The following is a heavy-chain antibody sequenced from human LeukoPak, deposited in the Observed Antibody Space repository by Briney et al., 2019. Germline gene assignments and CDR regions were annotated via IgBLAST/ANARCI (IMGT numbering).Heavy chain of an antibody. D-gene: IGHD5-18*01. Sequence: GGSLRLSCAASGFTFSSNWMHWVRQAPGKGLVWVSRINEDGSTTNYADSVKGRFTISRDNAKNTLYLQMNSLRAEDTAVCYCAGSEGYDAFDIWGQGTMVTVSS. J-gene: IGHJ3*02. CDR3: AGSEGYDAFDI. CDR1: GFTFSSNW. V-gene: IGHV3-74*01. CDR2: INEDGSTT.